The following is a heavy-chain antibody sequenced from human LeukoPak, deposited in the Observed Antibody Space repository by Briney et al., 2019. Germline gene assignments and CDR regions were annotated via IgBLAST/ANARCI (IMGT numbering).Heavy chain of an antibody. CDR1: GFTFSSYA. V-gene: IGHV3-30-3*01. CDR2: ISYDGSNK. Sequence: PGGSLRLSCAASGFTFSSYAMHWVRQAPGKGLEWVAVISYDGSNKYYADSVKGRFTISRDNSKNTLYLQMNSLRAEDTAVYYCAREAAGPGKYFDLWGRGTLVTVSS. CDR3: AREAAGPGKYFDL. D-gene: IGHD6-19*01. J-gene: IGHJ2*01.